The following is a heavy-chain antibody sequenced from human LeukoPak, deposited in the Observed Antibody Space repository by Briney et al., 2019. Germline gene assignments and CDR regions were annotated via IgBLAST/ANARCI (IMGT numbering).Heavy chain of an antibody. D-gene: IGHD2-21*02. CDR3: ARDGDCFDRMDV. V-gene: IGHV3-74*01. CDR1: GFTFSNYC. CDR2: IKRDGTYT. J-gene: IGHJ6*03. Sequence: PGGSLRLSCAASGFTFSNYCFHWVRQAPGQGLVWVARIKRDGTYTNYADSVKGRFTISRDDAKNTLYLQMNSLRVDDTDMYFCARDGDCFDRMDVWGKGTTVTVSS.